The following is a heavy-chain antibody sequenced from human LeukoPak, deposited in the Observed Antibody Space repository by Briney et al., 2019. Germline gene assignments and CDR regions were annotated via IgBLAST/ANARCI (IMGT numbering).Heavy chain of an antibody. CDR3: TTVPVPAAVYYYYYMDV. J-gene: IGHJ6*03. D-gene: IGHD2-2*01. CDR2: IKSKTDGGTT. V-gene: IGHV3-15*01. Sequence: GGSLRLSCAASGFTFSSYAMHWVRQAPGKGLEWVGRIKSKTDGGTTDYAAPVKGRFTISRDDSKNTLYLQMNSLKTEDTAVYYCTTVPVPAAVYYYYYMDVWGKGTTVTVSS. CDR1: GFTFSSYA.